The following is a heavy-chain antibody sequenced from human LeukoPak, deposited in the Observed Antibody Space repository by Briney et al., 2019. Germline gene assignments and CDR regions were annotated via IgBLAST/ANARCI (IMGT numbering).Heavy chain of an antibody. Sequence: GGSLRLSCAGSGFTFSSYWMHWVRQAPGKGLVWVSRISTDASSTTYADSVKGRFTISRDNAKDTLYLQMNSLRAEDTAVYYCARGGIAARVFDYWGQGTLVTVSS. CDR2: ISTDASST. J-gene: IGHJ4*02. D-gene: IGHD6-6*01. CDR1: GFTFSSYW. V-gene: IGHV3-74*01. CDR3: ARGGIAARVFDY.